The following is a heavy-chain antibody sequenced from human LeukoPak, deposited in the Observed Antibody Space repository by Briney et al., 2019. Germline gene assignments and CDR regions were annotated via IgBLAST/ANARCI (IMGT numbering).Heavy chain of an antibody. Sequence: GGSPRLSCAASGFTFSSYSMNWVRQAPGKGLEWVSSISSSSSYIYYADSVKGRFTISRDNAKNSLYLQMNSLRAEDTAVYYCARGFSGSYPPHYFDYWGQGTLVTVSS. J-gene: IGHJ4*02. D-gene: IGHD1-26*01. CDR1: GFTFSSYS. CDR2: ISSSSSYI. V-gene: IGHV3-21*01. CDR3: ARGFSGSYPPHYFDY.